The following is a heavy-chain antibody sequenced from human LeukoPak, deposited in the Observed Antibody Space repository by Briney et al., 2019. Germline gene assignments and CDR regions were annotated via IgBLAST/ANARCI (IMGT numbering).Heavy chain of an antibody. CDR3: AAISGSYYYGMDV. CDR2: IVVGSGNT. CDR1: GFTFTSSA. J-gene: IGHJ6*02. Sequence: SVKVSCKASGFTFTSSAMQWVRQARGQRLEWIGWIVVGSGNTNYAQRFQERVTITRDMSTSTAYMELSSLRSEDTAVYYCAAISGSYYYGMDVWGQGTTVTVSS. V-gene: IGHV1-58*02. D-gene: IGHD1-26*01.